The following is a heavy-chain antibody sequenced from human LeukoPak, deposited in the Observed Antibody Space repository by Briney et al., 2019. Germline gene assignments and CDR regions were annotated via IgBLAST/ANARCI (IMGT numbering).Heavy chain of an antibody. CDR3: ARVRDDYVWGSYRSGAYYFDY. CDR2: IYYSGST. V-gene: IGHV4-31*03. CDR1: GGSISSGGYY. Sequence: PSQTLSLTCTVSGGSISSGGYYWSWIRQHPGKGLEWIGYIYYSGSTYYNPSLKSRVTISVDTSKIQFSLKLSSVTAADTAVYYCARVRDDYVWGSYRSGAYYFDYWGQGTLVTVSS. D-gene: IGHD3-16*02. J-gene: IGHJ4*02.